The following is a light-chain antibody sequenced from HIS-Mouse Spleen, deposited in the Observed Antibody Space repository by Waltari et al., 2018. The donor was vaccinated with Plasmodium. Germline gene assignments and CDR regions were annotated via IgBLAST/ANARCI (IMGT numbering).Light chain of an antibody. Sequence: SYELTQPPSVSVSPGQTASITCPGDKLGDKYACWYQQKPGQSPGLVIYQDSKRPTGIPERFSGSNSGNPATLTISGTQAMDEADYYCQAWDSSTAVFGGGTKLTVL. CDR3: QAWDSSTAV. V-gene: IGLV3-1*01. CDR1: KLGDKY. J-gene: IGLJ3*02. CDR2: QDS.